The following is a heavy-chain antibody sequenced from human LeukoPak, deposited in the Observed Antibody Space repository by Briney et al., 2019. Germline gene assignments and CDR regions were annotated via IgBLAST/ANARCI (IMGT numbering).Heavy chain of an antibody. J-gene: IGHJ3*02. D-gene: IGHD3-10*01. CDR1: GFTFSSYA. CDR3: AKDLYYYGSGSQLDAFDI. Sequence: RGSLRLSCAASGFTFSSYAMSWVRQAPGKGLEWVSAISGSGGSTYYAHTVKGRFTISRDNSKNTLYLQMNSLRAEDTAVYYCAKDLYYYGSGSQLDAFDIWGQGTMVTVSS. CDR2: ISGSGGST. V-gene: IGHV3-23*01.